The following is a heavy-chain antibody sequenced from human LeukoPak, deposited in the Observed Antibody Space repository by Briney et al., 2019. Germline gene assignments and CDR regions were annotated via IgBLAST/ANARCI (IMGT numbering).Heavy chain of an antibody. CDR3: AKVGDTAMVRLRGYFDY. Sequence: PGRSLRLSCAASGFTFSSYGMHWVRQAPGKGLEWVAVISYDGSNKYYADSVKGRFIISRDNSKNTLYLQMNSLRAEDTAVYYCAKVGDTAMVRLRGYFDYWGQGTLVTVSS. V-gene: IGHV3-30*18. CDR1: GFTFSSYG. CDR2: ISYDGSNK. J-gene: IGHJ4*02. D-gene: IGHD5-18*01.